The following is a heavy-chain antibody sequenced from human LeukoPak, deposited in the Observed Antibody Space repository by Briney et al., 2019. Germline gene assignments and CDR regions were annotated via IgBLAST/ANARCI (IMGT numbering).Heavy chain of an antibody. V-gene: IGHV1-2*02. CDR1: VYTFTGYY. J-gene: IGHJ4*02. CDR2: INPNSGGT. Sequence: ASVKVSCKASVYTFTGYYMHWVRQAPGQGLEWMGWINPNSGGTNYAQKFQGRVTMTRDTSISTAYMELSRLRSDDTAVYHCARDLSYCSSTSCYYFDYWGQGTLVTVSS. CDR3: ARDLSYCSSTSCYYFDY. D-gene: IGHD2-2*01.